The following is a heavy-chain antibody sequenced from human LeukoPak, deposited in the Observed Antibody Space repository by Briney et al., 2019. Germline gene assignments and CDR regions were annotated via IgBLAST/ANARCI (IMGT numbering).Heavy chain of an antibody. CDR2: IIPIFGTA. Sequence: WASVKVSCKASGGTFSSYAISWVRQAPGQGLEWMGGIIPIFGTANYAQKFQGRVTMTRDTSTSTVYMELSSLRSEDTAVYYCARERVGATRGFDYWGQGTLVTVSS. CDR3: ARERVGATRGFDY. J-gene: IGHJ4*02. V-gene: IGHV1-69*05. D-gene: IGHD1-26*01. CDR1: GGTFSSYA.